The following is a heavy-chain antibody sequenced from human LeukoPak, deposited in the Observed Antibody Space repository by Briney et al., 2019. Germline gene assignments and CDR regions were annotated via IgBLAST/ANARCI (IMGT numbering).Heavy chain of an antibody. V-gene: IGHV1-46*01. CDR1: GYTFSSYY. J-gene: IGHJ4*02. Sequence: GASVKVSCKTSGYTFSSYYMHWVRQAPGQGLEWMGIINPSGGSTGYAQKFQGRVTMTRDTSTSIVYMEVSSLRSEDTAVYYCARAYSSGWYGIGYWGQGTLVTVSS. CDR2: INPSGGST. CDR3: ARAYSSGWYGIGY. D-gene: IGHD6-19*01.